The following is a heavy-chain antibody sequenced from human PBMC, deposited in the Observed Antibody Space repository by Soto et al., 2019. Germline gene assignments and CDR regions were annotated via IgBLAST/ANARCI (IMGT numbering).Heavy chain of an antibody. V-gene: IGHV3-21*01. J-gene: IGHJ5*02. CDR3: AREGALKPFSS. CDR1: GFTFSNYN. CDR2: ISGSSIYI. Sequence: GGSLRLSCVASGFTFSNYNMNWVRQAPGKGLEWVSHISGSSIYIHYADSVRGRFTISRDNAKNSVYLQMDSLRVEGTAVYYCAREGALKPFSSWGQGALVTVS.